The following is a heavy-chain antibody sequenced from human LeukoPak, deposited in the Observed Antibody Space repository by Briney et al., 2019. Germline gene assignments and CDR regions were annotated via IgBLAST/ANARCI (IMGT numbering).Heavy chain of an antibody. CDR1: GFTFSSYS. V-gene: IGHV3-21*01. Sequence: GSLRLSCAASGFTFSSYSMNWVRQAPGKGLEWVSSISSSSSYIYYADSVKGRFTISRDNAKNSLYLQMNSLRAVDTAVYYCARPNDYGGIGYWGQGTLVTVPS. J-gene: IGHJ4*02. CDR3: ARPNDYGGIGY. D-gene: IGHD4-23*01. CDR2: ISSSSSYI.